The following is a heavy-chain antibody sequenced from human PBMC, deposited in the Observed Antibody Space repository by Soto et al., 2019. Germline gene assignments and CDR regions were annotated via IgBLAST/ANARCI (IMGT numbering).Heavy chain of an antibody. J-gene: IGHJ4*02. CDR1: GYSFTSLD. Sequence: ASVKVSCKASGYSFTSLDINWVRQTAGQGLEWMGWMEPSTGTTGYAQKFQGRVTMTRDTSINTAYMELTTLTSDDTAFYYCARGVSAGVDYWGQGTLVNVS. D-gene: IGHD1-26*01. CDR3: ARGVSAGVDY. CDR2: MEPSTGTT. V-gene: IGHV1-8*01.